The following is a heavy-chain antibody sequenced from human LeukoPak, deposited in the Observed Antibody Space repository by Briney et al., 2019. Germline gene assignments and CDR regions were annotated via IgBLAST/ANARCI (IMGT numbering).Heavy chain of an antibody. CDR2: IGGGGVDT. D-gene: IGHD1-1*01. CDR1: GFTFSSYA. CDR3: AKDPPTTGTTFDN. J-gene: IGHJ4*02. V-gene: IGHV3-23*01. Sequence: PGGSLRLSCAASGFTFSSYAVSWVRQAPGKGLEWVSSIGGGGVDTYYADSVKGRFTISRDNSKNTLYLQMNSLRVEDTAVYYCAKDPPTTGTTFDNWGRGTLVTVSS.